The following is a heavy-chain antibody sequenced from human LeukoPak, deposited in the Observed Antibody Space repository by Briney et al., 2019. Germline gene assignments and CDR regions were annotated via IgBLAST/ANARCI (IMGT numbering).Heavy chain of an antibody. CDR2: ITGDGGST. CDR3: AKASSGYYYFDY. V-gene: IGHV3-23*01. J-gene: IGHJ4*02. D-gene: IGHD3-22*01. Sequence: GGSLRLSCAASGFTFSIYAMNWVRQAPGKGLEWVSAITGDGGSTYYADSVKGRFTISRDNSRNTLYLQMNSLRAEDTAVYYCAKASSGYYYFDYWGQGTLVTVPS. CDR1: GFTFSIYA.